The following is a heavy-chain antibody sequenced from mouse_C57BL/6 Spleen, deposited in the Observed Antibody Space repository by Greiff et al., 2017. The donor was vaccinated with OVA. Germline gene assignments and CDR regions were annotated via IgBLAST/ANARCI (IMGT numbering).Heavy chain of an antibody. Sequence: QVQLQQSGAELMKPGASVKLSCKATGYTFTGYWIEWVKQRPGHGLEWIGEILPGSGSTNYNEKFKGKATFTADTSSNTAYMQLSSLTTEDSAIYYCASPDSSGANYYAMDYWGQGTSVTVSS. CDR1: GYTFTGYW. CDR3: ASPDSSGANYYAMDY. CDR2: ILPGSGST. D-gene: IGHD3-2*02. J-gene: IGHJ4*01. V-gene: IGHV1-9*01.